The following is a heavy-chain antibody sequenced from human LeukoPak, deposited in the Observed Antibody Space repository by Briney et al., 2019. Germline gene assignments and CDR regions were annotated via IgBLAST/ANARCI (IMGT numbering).Heavy chain of an antibody. V-gene: IGHV3-64*04. CDR2: ISSNGGST. Sequence: GGSLRLSCSASGFTFSSYAMHWVRQAPGKGLEYVSAISSNGGSTYYADSVKGRFTISRDNSKNTLYVQVNSLGTEDTAAYYCAKGSYYDSSGSFYFDYWGQGTLVTVSS. CDR3: AKGSYYDSSGSFYFDY. D-gene: IGHD3-22*01. J-gene: IGHJ4*02. CDR1: GFTFSSYA.